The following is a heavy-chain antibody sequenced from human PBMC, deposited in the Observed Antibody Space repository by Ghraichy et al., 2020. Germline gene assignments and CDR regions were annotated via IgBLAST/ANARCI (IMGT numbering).Heavy chain of an antibody. J-gene: IGHJ4*02. V-gene: IGHV7-4-1*02. Sequence: ASVKVSCKASGYTFTGYAMNWVRQAPGQGLEWMGWINTITGNPTYAHGFTGRFVFSLDTSVSTAYLQISSLKAEDTAVYYCARGSDSSGDSVWGQGTLVAVSS. CDR3: ARGSDSSGDSV. D-gene: IGHD3-22*01. CDR1: GYTFTGYA. CDR2: INTITGNP.